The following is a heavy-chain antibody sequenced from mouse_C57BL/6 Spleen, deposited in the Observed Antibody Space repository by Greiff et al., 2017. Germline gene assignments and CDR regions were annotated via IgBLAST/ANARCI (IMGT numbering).Heavy chain of an antibody. CDR1: GYTFTGYW. D-gene: IGHD3-1*01. CDR2: ILPGSGST. V-gene: IGHV1-9*01. J-gene: IGHJ3*01. Sequence: QVQLKESGAELMKPGASVTLSCKATGYTFTGYWIEWVKQRPGHGLEWIGEILPGSGSTNYNEKFKGKAKFTANTSSNTAYMQLSSLTTADSAIYYCARRDSVAYWGQGTLVTVSA. CDR3: ARRDSVAY.